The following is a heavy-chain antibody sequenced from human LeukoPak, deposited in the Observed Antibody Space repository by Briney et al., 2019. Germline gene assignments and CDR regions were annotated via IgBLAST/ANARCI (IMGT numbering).Heavy chain of an antibody. D-gene: IGHD3-16*01. V-gene: IGHV3-20*04. Sequence: PGGSLRLSCAASGFTFSRYAFHCVRRAPGKGLEGLEWVSAINWDGGSTGYADSVKGRFTITRDNAKNSLYLQMNGLRAEDTALYYCARSVRGSHPFYFDYWGQGTLVTASS. CDR3: ARSVRGSHPFYFDY. J-gene: IGHJ4*02. CDR2: INWDGGST. CDR1: GFTFSRYA.